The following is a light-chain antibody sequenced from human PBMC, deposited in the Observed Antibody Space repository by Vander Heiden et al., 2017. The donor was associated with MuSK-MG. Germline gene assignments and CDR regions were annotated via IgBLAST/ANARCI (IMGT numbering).Light chain of an antibody. CDR1: QSISSY. J-gene: IGKJ2*01. V-gene: IGKV1-39*01. Sequence: DIQMTQSPSSLSASVGDRVTITCRASQSISSYLNWYQQKPGKAPKLLIYAASSLQSGVPSRFSGSGSGTDFTLTISSMKPEDFATYYCQQSYSNLYTFGQGTKLEIK. CDR3: QQSYSNLYT. CDR2: AAS.